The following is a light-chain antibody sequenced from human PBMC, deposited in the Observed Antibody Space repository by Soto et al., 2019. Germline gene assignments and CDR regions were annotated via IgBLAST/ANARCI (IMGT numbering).Light chain of an antibody. V-gene: IGKV1D-13*01. CDR3: QQFKNYPRT. J-gene: IGKJ2*01. Sequence: AIQLTQSPSSLSASVGDRVTITCRASQDISSTLVWYQQKPGKAPKLLIYGASNLESGVPSRFSGDGSGTEFTLTIKNLQSGDFATYHCQQFKNYPRTFGQGTKLEIK. CDR2: GAS. CDR1: QDISST.